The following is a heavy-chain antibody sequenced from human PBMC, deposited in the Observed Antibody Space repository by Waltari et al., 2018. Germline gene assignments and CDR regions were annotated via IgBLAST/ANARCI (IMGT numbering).Heavy chain of an antibody. CDR2: IYYTGTT. V-gene: IGHV4-39*01. CDR1: GDSIRSSDYF. D-gene: IGHD2-2*01. CDR3: TRETSSTSHY. Sequence: LSLTCSVSGDSIRSSDYFWAWIRQPPGKALEWIGSIYYTGTTFYSPSLKSRVTISIDTSKNQFSLKLSSVTATDTALYYCTRETSSTSHYWGQGTLVTVSS. J-gene: IGHJ4*02.